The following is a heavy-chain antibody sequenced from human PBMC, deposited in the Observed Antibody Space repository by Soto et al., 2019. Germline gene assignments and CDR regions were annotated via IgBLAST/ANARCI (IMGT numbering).Heavy chain of an antibody. Sequence: XETLSLSCAVYGGSFSGYYWSWIRQPPGKGLEWIGEINHSGSTNYNPSLKSRVTISVDTSKNQFSLKLSSVTAADTAVYYCARGRSNRYYYYGMDVWAKGPRSPSP. CDR2: INHSGST. V-gene: IGHV4-34*01. D-gene: IGHD4-4*01. J-gene: IGHJ6*02. CDR1: GGSFSGYY. CDR3: ARGRSNRYYYYGMDV.